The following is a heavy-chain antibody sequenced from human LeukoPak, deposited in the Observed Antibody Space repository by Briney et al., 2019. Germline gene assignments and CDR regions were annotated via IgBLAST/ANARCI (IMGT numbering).Heavy chain of an antibody. Sequence: GGSLRLSCAASGFTFSSYAMSWVRQAPGKGLEWVLAISGSGGSTYYADSVKGRFTISRDNSKNTLYLQMNSLRAEDTAVYYCAKDGSVLRYFDWLSSNWFDPWGQGTLVTVSS. D-gene: IGHD3-9*01. CDR3: AKDGSVLRYFDWLSSNWFDP. J-gene: IGHJ5*02. V-gene: IGHV3-23*01. CDR1: GFTFSSYA. CDR2: ISGSGGST.